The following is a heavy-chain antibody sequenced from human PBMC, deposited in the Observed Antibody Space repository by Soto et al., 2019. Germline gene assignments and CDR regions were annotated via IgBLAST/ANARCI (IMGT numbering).Heavy chain of an antibody. J-gene: IGHJ4*02. CDR3: ARTPGYCSSTSCYPFDY. CDR2: INPNSGGT. Sequence: GASVKVSCKASGYTFTGYYMHWVRQAPGQGLEWMGWINPNSGGTNYAQKFQGWVTMTRDTSISTAYMELSRLRSDDTAVYYCARTPGYCSSTSCYPFDYWGQGTLVTVSS. D-gene: IGHD2-2*01. V-gene: IGHV1-2*04. CDR1: GYTFTGYY.